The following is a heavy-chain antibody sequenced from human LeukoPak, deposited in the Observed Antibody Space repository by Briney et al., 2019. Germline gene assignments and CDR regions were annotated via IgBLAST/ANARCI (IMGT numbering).Heavy chain of an antibody. J-gene: IGHJ5*02. CDR2: ISAYNGNT. D-gene: IGHD3-3*01. CDR1: GYTFTGYY. CDR3: ARVSVRYDFWSGYYLFEDWFDP. Sequence: ASVKVSCKASGYTFTGYYMHWVRQAPGQGLEWMGWISAYNGNTNYAQKLQGRVTMTTDTPTSTAYMELRSLRSDDTAVYYCARVSVRYDFWSGYYLFEDWFDPWGQGTLVTVSS. V-gene: IGHV1-18*04.